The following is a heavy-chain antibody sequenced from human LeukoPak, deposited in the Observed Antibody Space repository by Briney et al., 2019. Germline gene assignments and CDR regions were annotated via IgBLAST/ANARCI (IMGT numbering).Heavy chain of an antibody. Sequence: GGSLRLSCAASGFTFSNSWIHWVRQAPGKGLVWVSRTNIDGSSTSYADSVKGRFTISRDNAKNTLYLQMNSLRAEDTAVYYCARDQSGYCSGGSCYSFGMDVWGQGTTVTVSS. J-gene: IGHJ6*02. CDR2: TNIDGSST. V-gene: IGHV3-74*01. D-gene: IGHD2-15*01. CDR1: GFTFSNSW. CDR3: ARDQSGYCSGGSCYSFGMDV.